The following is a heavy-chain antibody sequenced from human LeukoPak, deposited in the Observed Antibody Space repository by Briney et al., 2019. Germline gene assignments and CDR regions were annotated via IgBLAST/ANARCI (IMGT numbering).Heavy chain of an antibody. Sequence: GGSLRLSCAASGFTFSSYGMHWVRQAPGKGLEWVAVIWYDGSNKYYADSVKGRFTISRDNSKNTLYLQMNSLRAEDTAVYYCAKEELEPGLFDYWGQGTLVTVSS. CDR3: AKEELEPGLFDY. J-gene: IGHJ4*02. D-gene: IGHD1-1*01. CDR1: GFTFSSYG. CDR2: IWYDGSNK. V-gene: IGHV3-33*06.